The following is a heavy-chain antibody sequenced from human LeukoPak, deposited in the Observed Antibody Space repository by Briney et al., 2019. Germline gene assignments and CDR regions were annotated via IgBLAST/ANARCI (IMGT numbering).Heavy chain of an antibody. V-gene: IGHV3-49*05. J-gene: IGHJ4*02. D-gene: IGHD1-26*01. Sequence: NPGGSLRLSCTASGFTFGDYAMSWFRQAPGKGLEWVGFIRSKAYGGTTEYAASVKGRFTISRDDSKSIAYLQMNSLKTEDTAVYYCTRVYSGSYYGLQSDYWGQGTLVTVSS. CDR3: TRVYSGSYYGLQSDY. CDR1: GFTFGDYA. CDR2: IRSKAYGGTT.